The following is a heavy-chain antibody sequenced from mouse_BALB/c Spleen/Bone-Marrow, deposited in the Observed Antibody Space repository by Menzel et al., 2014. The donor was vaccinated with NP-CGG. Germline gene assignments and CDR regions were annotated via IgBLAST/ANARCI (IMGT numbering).Heavy chain of an antibody. J-gene: IGHJ3*01. Sequence: VQLHQSGAELAKPGASVKMSCKASGYTFTSYWMHWVKQRPGQGLEWIGYINPSTGYTEYNQKFKDKATLTADKSSSTAYMQLSSLTSEDSAVYYCARGGNWDGFAYWGQGTLVTVSA. CDR3: ARGGNWDGFAY. CDR2: INPSTGYT. D-gene: IGHD4-1*01. CDR1: GYTFTSYW. V-gene: IGHV1-7*01.